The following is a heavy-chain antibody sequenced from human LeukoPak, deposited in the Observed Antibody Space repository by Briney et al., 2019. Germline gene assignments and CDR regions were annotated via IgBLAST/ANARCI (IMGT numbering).Heavy chain of an antibody. Sequence: GASVKVSCKASGYVFTGYYIHWGRQAPGQGLEWMGWINPNSGGTNYAQKFQGRVTMTRDTSISTAYMELSRLRSDDTAVYYCATSRYGSGSYYPFDYWGQGTLVTVSS. J-gene: IGHJ4*02. CDR3: ATSRYGSGSYYPFDY. CDR2: INPNSGGT. V-gene: IGHV1-2*02. CDR1: GYVFTGYY. D-gene: IGHD3-10*01.